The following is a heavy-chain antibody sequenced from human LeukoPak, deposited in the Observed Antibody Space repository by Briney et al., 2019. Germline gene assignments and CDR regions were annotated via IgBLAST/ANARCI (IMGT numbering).Heavy chain of an antibody. CDR1: GFTFSSYA. V-gene: IGHV3-23*01. D-gene: IGHD4-17*01. CDR2: ISGSGGST. Sequence: GRSLRLSCAASGFTFSSYAMSWVRQAPGKGLEWVSAISGSGGSTYYADSVKGRFTISRDNSKNTLYLQMNSLRAEDTAVYYCAKGGHDYGDYCSYWGQGTLVTVSS. J-gene: IGHJ4*02. CDR3: AKGGHDYGDYCSY.